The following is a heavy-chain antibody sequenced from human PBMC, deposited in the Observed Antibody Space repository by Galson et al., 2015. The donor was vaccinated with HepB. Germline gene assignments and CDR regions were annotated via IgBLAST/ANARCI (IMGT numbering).Heavy chain of an antibody. CDR3: ARGAVYCSSTSCEAYYYYYMDV. J-gene: IGHJ6*03. CDR1: GGSISSGSYY. D-gene: IGHD2-2*01. CDR2: IYTSGST. Sequence: LTCTVSGGSISSGSYYWSWIRQPAGKGLEWIGRIYTSGSTNYNPSLKSRVTMSVDTSKNQFSLKLSSVTAADTAVYYCARGAVYCSSTSCEAYYYYYMDVWGKGTTVTVSS. V-gene: IGHV4-61*02.